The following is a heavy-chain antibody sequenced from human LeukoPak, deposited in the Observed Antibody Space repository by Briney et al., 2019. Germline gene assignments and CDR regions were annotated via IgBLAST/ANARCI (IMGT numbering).Heavy chain of an antibody. D-gene: IGHD2-21*02. J-gene: IGHJ4*02. CDR2: INQDGSKK. V-gene: IGHV3-7*01. Sequence: GGSLRLSCVASRFTFSNYWMSWVRQAPGKGLEWVANINQDGSKKPYADSMKGRFTISRDNAKESLYLQLNSLRADDTAVYYCAKWGPHCVGDYCPALDSWGQGTLVTVSS. CDR3: AKWGPHCVGDYCPALDS. CDR1: RFTFSNYW.